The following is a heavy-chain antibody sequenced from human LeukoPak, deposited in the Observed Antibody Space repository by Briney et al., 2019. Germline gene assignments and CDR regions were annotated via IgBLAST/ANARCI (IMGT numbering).Heavy chain of an antibody. D-gene: IGHD5-12*01. J-gene: IGHJ4*02. CDR3: AKEGDIVGCTHFDH. CDR2: ISGGGGST. CDR1: GFTFSSYA. V-gene: IGHV3-23*01. Sequence: GGSLRLSCAASGFTFSSYAMSWVRQAPGKGLDWVSAISGGGGSTFYADSVRGRFTISRDNFKNTVNLQMNSLGAEDTALYYCAKEGDIVGCTHFDHWGQGTLVTVSS.